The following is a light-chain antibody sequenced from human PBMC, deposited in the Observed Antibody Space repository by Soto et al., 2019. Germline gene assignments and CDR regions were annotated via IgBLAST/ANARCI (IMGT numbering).Light chain of an antibody. Sequence: QSALTQPASVSGSPGQSITISCSGTSSDVGFYNYVSWFQQYPGKAPKLMIFEVTNRPSGVSDRFSGSKSDNTASLTISGLQADDEADYFCTSYTTSSTWVFGGGTNLT. CDR3: TSYTTSSTWV. V-gene: IGLV2-14*01. CDR2: EVT. J-gene: IGLJ3*02. CDR1: SSDVGFYNY.